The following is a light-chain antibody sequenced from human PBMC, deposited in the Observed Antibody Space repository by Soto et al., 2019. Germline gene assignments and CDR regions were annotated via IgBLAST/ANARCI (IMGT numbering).Light chain of an antibody. J-gene: IGKJ1*01. CDR1: ESVSSRY. CDR2: GAS. Sequence: EIVLTQSPGTLSLSPGERATLSCRASESVSSRYLAWYQQKPGQAPRLLIYGASSRATGIPDRFSGSGSGIDFTLTISRLEPEYFAVYYCQQYGNSRTLGQGTKVDIK. CDR3: QQYGNSRT. V-gene: IGKV3-20*01.